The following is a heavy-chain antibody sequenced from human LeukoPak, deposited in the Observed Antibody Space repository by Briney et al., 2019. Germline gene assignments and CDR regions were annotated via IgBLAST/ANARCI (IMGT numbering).Heavy chain of an antibody. CDR2: INSDGSST. D-gene: IGHD5-18*01. J-gene: IGHJ4*02. Sequence: GGSLRLSCAASGFPFSSYWMHWVRQAPGKGLVWVSRINSDGSSTKYADSVRGRFTISRDNAKNTLNLQMNSLRAEDTAVYYCARELGYSYGYGYWGQGSLVTVSS. CDR3: ARELGYSYGYGY. V-gene: IGHV3-74*03. CDR1: GFPFSSYW.